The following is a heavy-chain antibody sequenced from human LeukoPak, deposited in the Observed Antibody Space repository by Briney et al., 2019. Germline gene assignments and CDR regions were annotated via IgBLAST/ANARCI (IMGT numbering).Heavy chain of an antibody. V-gene: IGHV3-23*01. CDR3: ARDSEGCFDF. CDR1: GFTFSSFD. Sequence: GGSLRLSCAASGFTFSSFDMSWVRQAPGKGLEWVSTLACLDTSCTEYYADSVKGCFSISRDNSRSTLSLQMNSLRVEDTAIYYCARDSEGCFDFWGQGTLVTVSS. CDR2: CLDTSCTE. D-gene: IGHD3-10*01. J-gene: IGHJ4*02.